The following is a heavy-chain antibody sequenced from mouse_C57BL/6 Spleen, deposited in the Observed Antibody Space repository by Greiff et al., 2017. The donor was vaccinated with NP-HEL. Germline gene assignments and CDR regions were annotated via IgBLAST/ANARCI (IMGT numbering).Heavy chain of an antibody. V-gene: IGHV1-54*01. CDR2: INPGSGGT. D-gene: IGHD4-1*01. CDR3: ARPLGPTGDY. Sequence: VQLQESGAELVRPGTSVKVSCKASGYAFTNYLIEWVKQRPGQGLEWIGVINPGSGGTNYNEKFKGKATLTADKSSSTAYMQLIILTSEDSAVYFCARPLGPTGDYWGQGASVAVSA. CDR1: GYAFTNYL. J-gene: IGHJ4*01.